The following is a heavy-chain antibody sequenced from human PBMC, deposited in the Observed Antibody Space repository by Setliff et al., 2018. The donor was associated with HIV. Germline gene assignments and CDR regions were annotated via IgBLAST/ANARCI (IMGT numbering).Heavy chain of an antibody. Sequence: KASETLSLTCTVSGGSISTGGYYWSWIRQQPGKGLEWIGYSDYNGRTYYNPSLKSRATISVDTSKNQFSLKVTSVTAADTAVYYCTRHAGRENQLPHTYYYYMDVWGKGTTVTVSS. J-gene: IGHJ6*03. V-gene: IGHV4-31*03. CDR1: GGSISTGGYY. CDR2: SDYNGRT. D-gene: IGHD2-2*01. CDR3: TRHAGRENQLPHTYYYYMDV.